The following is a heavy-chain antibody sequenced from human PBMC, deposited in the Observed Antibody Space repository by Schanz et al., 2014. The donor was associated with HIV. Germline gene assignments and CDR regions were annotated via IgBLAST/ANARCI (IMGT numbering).Heavy chain of an antibody. Sequence: VQLVESGGGLEQPGGSLRLSCAASGFSFSSHGMHWVRQPPGKGLEWVAVTWYDGSNKYYADSVKGRFTISRDNSKNTLFLQMNSLRAEDTAVYFCARDVAGCSGTSCYSDAFDIWGQGTLVTVSS. CDR1: GFSFSSHG. J-gene: IGHJ3*02. V-gene: IGHV3-33*01. CDR3: ARDVAGCSGTSCYSDAFDI. D-gene: IGHD2-2*01. CDR2: TWYDGSNK.